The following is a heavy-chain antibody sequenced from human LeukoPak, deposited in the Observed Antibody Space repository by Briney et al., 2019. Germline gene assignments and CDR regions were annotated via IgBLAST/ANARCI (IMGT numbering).Heavy chain of an antibody. CDR1: GYTSTSYG. Sequence: GASVKVSCKASGYTSTSYGISWVRQPPGQGLEWMGWISAYNGNTNYAQKLQGRVTMTTDTSTTTAYMELRSLTSDDTAVYYCARDPTTQTFDYWGQGTLVTVSS. CDR3: ARDPTTQTFDY. J-gene: IGHJ4*02. V-gene: IGHV1-18*01. D-gene: IGHD4-11*01. CDR2: ISAYNGNT.